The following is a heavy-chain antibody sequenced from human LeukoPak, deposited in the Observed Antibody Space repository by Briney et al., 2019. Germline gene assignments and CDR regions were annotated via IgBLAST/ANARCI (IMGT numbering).Heavy chain of an antibody. V-gene: IGHV3-74*01. CDR2: INSDGSST. CDR1: GPTFSSYW. CDR3: ARGSYYGMDV. J-gene: IGHJ6*02. Sequence: GGSLRLSCAASGPTFSSYWMHWVRQGPGKGLVWVSQINSDGSSTTYADSVKGRFTISRDKAKNTLYLQMNSLRAEDTAVYYCARGSYYGMDVWGQGPTVTVSS.